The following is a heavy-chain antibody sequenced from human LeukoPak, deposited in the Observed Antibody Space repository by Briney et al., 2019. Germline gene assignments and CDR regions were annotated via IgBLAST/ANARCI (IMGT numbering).Heavy chain of an antibody. CDR1: GYTLTDYY. V-gene: IGHV1-2*06. J-gene: IGHJ4*02. CDR3: ARVGYYESSGYYEY. D-gene: IGHD3-22*01. CDR2: INPNSGGT. Sequence: ASVKVSCKASGYTLTDYYMHWVRQAPGQGLEWMGRINPNSGGTNYAQKFQGRVTMTRDTSISTVYMELSRLRSDDTAVYYCARVGYYESSGYYEYWGQGTLVTASS.